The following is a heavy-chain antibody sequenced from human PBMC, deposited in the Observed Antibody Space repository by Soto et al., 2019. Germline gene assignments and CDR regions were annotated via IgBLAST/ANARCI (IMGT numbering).Heavy chain of an antibody. CDR2: INSDGSST. CDR1: GFTFSSYW. Sequence: EVQLVGAGGGLVQPGGSLRLSCAASGFTFSSYWMHWVRQGPGKGLVCLSRINSDGSSTSYADSVKGRFIISRDNAKNTLYLQLNSVRAEDTAVYYCATGFSYGPDAFHLWGQGTMVTVS. V-gene: IGHV3-74*01. J-gene: IGHJ3*01. D-gene: IGHD5-18*01. CDR3: ATGFSYGPDAFHL.